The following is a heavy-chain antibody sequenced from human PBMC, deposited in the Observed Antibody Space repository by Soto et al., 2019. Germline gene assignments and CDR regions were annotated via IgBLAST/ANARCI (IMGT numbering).Heavy chain of an antibody. CDR2: IYYSGST. CDR1: GGSVISGSYY. Sequence: SETLSLTCTVSGGSVISGSYYLSWIRQPPGKGLEWIGYIYYSGSTNYNPSLKSRVTISLDTSKNQFSLKLSSVTAADPAVYYCARENRAVGFFDYWGQGTLVTVSS. J-gene: IGHJ4*02. V-gene: IGHV4-61*01. D-gene: IGHD1-26*01. CDR3: ARENRAVGFFDY.